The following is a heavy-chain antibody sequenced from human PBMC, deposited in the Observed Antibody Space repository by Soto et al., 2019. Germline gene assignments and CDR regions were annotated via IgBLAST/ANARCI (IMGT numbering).Heavy chain of an antibody. Sequence: QVQLVESGGGVVQPGGSLRLSCVASGFTFSSSGMHWVRQSPDKGLEWVAVISYDGSLEYSADSVKGRFTISRDNSRKTLYIKMNSLRPGDTGVYYCAKANYDYVRRIYRLARSDPWGQGTLVTVSS. J-gene: IGHJ5*02. CDR2: ISYDGSLE. D-gene: IGHD3-16*02. CDR1: GFTFSSSG. V-gene: IGHV3-30*18. CDR3: AKANYDYVRRIYRLARSDP.